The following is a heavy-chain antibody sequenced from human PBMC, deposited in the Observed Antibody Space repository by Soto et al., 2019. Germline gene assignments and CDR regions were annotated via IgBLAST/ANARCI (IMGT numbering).Heavy chain of an antibody. D-gene: IGHD3-3*01. CDR1: GYPVTAYY. CDR3: ARGGGVGVAGSAGFDM. J-gene: IGHJ3*02. Sequence: QLHLVQSGAVVKKPGASVTVSCSASGYPVTAYYMHWVRQAPGRGLEWMGGINPAPGAAKYTQTCEGRVTMTRDTSTSTVFMELSSMTTEDTAVFYCARGGGVGVAGSAGFDMWGQGTLVTDSS. V-gene: IGHV1-2*02. CDR2: INPAPGAA.